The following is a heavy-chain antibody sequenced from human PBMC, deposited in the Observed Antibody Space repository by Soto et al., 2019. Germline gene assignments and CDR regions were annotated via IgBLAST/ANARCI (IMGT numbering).Heavy chain of an antibody. J-gene: IGHJ6*02. Sequence: PGGSLRLSCAASGFTISSHWMHWVRRAPGKGLMWVSRINGDGSVTNYADSVKGRFTISRDNAKNTLTLQMNSLRGDDSAVYFCAREVAPCGLPSLYIMDVWCQGTMLTVSS. D-gene: IGHD2-21*01. CDR1: GFTISSHW. CDR2: INGDGSVT. CDR3: AREVAPCGLPSLYIMDV. V-gene: IGHV3-74*01.